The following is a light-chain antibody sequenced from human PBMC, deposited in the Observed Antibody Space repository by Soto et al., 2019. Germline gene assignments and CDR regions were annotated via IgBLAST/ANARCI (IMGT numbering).Light chain of an antibody. Sequence: QSALTQPASVSGSPGQSITISCTGTSSDVGGYNYVSWYQQHPGKAPKLMIYEVSNRPSGVSNRFSASKSGNTASLTISGLQAEDEADYYCSSYTSSSPRFGGGTQLTVL. CDR2: EVS. CDR3: SSYTSSSPR. J-gene: IGLJ2*01. V-gene: IGLV2-14*01. CDR1: SSDVGGYNY.